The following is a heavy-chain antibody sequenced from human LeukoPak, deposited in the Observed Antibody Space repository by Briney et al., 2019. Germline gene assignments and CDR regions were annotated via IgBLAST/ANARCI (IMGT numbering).Heavy chain of an antibody. Sequence: GGSLRLSCTASGFTFSSYTMTWVRQAPGKGLKWVSTITTGDGNTYYADSVKGRFTVSREDSKNTLHLQMNSLRAEDTAVYYCAKDGGLWVSAHWGDSWGRGTLVTVSS. CDR1: GFTFSSYT. CDR3: AKDGGLWVSAHWGDS. D-gene: IGHD7-27*01. V-gene: IGHV3-23*01. CDR2: ITTGDGNT. J-gene: IGHJ4*02.